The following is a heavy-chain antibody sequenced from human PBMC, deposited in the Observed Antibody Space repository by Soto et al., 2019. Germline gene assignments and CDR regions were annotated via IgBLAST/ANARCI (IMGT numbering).Heavy chain of an antibody. CDR3: AKDQVRVVVAAAFDY. D-gene: IGHD2-15*01. J-gene: IGHJ4*02. Sequence: GGSMRLSCAAAGLTFSSYCMHWVSKATGKGLEWVAVISYDGSNKYYADSVKGRFTISRDNSKNTLYLQMNSLRAEDTAVYYCAKDQVRVVVAAAFDYWGQGTLVTVSS. V-gene: IGHV3-30*18. CDR2: ISYDGSNK. CDR1: GLTFSSYC.